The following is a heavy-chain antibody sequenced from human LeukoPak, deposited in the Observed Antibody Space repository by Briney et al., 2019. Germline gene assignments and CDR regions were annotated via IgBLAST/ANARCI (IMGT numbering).Heavy chain of an antibody. J-gene: IGHJ5*02. CDR3: ARRSVAGTRRGWFDP. CDR2: INHSGST. CDR1: GGSISSYY. D-gene: IGHD6-19*01. Sequence: PSETLSLTCTVSGGSISSYYWSWIRQPPGKGLEWIGEINHSGSTNYNPSLKSRVTISVDTSKNQFSLKLSSVTAADTAVYYCARRSVAGTRRGWFDPWGQGTLVTVSS. V-gene: IGHV4-34*01.